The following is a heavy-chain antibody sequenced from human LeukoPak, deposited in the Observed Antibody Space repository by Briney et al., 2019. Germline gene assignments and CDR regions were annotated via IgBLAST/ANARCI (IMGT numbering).Heavy chain of an antibody. D-gene: IGHD2-21*02. CDR1: GFTFSSYA. Sequence: GGSLRLSCAVSGFTFSSYAMSWVRQAPGKGLEWVGFIRSKAYGGTTEYAASVKGRFTISRDDSKSIAYLQMNSLKTEDTAVYYCTPLPYWGQGTLVTVSS. CDR3: TPLPY. V-gene: IGHV3-49*04. J-gene: IGHJ4*02. CDR2: IRSKAYGGTT.